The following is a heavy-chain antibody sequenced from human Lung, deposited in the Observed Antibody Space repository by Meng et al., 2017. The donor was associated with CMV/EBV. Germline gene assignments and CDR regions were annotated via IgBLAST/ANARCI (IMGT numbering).Heavy chain of an antibody. J-gene: IGHJ4*02. D-gene: IGHD2-2*01. V-gene: IGHV3-23*03. CDR2: IYSGGSST. Sequence: GGSLRLXXAAAGLTFSSYAMSWVRQAPGEWLEWVSVIYSGGSSTYYADSVKGRFTISRDNSKNTLYLQMNSLRAEDTAVYYCAKDRDCSSTSCSIRFDSWGQGTXVTVSS. CDR1: GLTFSSYA. CDR3: AKDRDCSSTSCSIRFDS.